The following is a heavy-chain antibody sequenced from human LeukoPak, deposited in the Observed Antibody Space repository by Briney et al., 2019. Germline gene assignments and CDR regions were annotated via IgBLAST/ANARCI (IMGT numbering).Heavy chain of an antibody. V-gene: IGHV4-31*03. CDR3: ARALSRSYDSSGYNWFDP. CDR1: GGSISSGGYY. J-gene: IGHJ5*02. Sequence: SETLSLTCTVSGGSISSGGYYWTWIRQHPGKGLEWIGYIYYSGSTYYNPSLKSRVTISVDTSENQFSLRLSSVTAADTAVYYCARALSRSYDSSGYNWFDPWGQGTLVTVSS. D-gene: IGHD3-22*01. CDR2: IYYSGST.